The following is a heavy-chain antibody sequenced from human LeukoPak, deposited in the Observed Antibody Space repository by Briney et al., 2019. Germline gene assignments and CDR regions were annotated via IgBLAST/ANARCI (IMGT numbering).Heavy chain of an antibody. CDR2: IYYSGST. V-gene: IGHV4-59*01. Sequence: SETLSLTCTVCGGSISSYYWSWIRQPPGKGLEWIGYIYYSGSTNYNPSLKSRVTISVDTSKNQFSLKLSSVTAADTAVYYCARGLILVDAFDIWGQGTMVTVSS. CDR3: ARGLILVDAFDI. CDR1: GGSISSYY. J-gene: IGHJ3*02.